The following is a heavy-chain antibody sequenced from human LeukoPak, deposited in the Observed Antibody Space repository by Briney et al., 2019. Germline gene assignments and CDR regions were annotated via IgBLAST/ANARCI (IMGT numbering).Heavy chain of an antibody. CDR3: ARVPIQLLYYFDY. J-gene: IGHJ4*02. D-gene: IGHD5-18*01. V-gene: IGHV4-4*02. Sequence: SGTLSLTCAVSGGSISSSNWWSWVRQPLGKGLEWIGEIYHSGSTNYNPSLKSRVTISVDTSKNQFSLKLSSVTAADTAVYYCARVPIQLLYYFDYWGQGTLVTVSS. CDR1: GGSISSSNW. CDR2: IYHSGST.